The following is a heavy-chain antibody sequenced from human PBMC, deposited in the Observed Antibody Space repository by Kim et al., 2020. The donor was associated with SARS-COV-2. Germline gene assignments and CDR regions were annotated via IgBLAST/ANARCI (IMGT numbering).Heavy chain of an antibody. CDR2: INWNGGST. D-gene: IGHD3-10*01. V-gene: IGHV3-20*04. J-gene: IGHJ6*02. Sequence: GSLRLSCAASGFTFGDYGMSWVRQAPGKGLEWGAGINWNGGSTGYADSVKGRFTISRDNAKNSLYLQMNSLRAEDTALYYCARWITMVRGVINPLDYYYGMDVWGQGTTVTVSS. CDR1: GFTFGDYG. CDR3: ARWITMVRGVINPLDYYYGMDV.